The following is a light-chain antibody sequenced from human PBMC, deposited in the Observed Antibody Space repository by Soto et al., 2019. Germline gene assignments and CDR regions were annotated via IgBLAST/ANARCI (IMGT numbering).Light chain of an antibody. CDR2: EVD. V-gene: IGLV2-8*01. CDR3: SSYVSSNSFPYV. CDR1: NSDVGGYNY. Sequence: QPALTQPPSASGSPGQSVTISCTGTNSDVGGYNYVSWSQHPPGKAPKLIIYEVDERPSGVPDRFSGSKSGNTASQTVSALQAEAEADYYCSSYVSSNSFPYVFGSGTKVTVL. J-gene: IGLJ1*01.